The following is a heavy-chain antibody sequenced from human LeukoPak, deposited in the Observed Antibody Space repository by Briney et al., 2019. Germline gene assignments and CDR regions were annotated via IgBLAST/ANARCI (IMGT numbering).Heavy chain of an antibody. J-gene: IGHJ4*02. CDR2: INPSGGST. Sequence: ASVKVSCKASGYTFTSYYMHWVRQAPGQGLEWMGIINPSGGSTSYAQKFQGRVTITADESTSTAYMELSSLRSEDTAVYYCARDGGYSGYAMYYFDYWGQGTLVTVSS. V-gene: IGHV1-46*01. CDR3: ARDGGYSGYAMYYFDY. D-gene: IGHD5-12*01. CDR1: GYTFTSYY.